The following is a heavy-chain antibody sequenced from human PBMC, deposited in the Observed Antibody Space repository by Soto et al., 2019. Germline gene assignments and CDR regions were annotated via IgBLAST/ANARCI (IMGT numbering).Heavy chain of an antibody. J-gene: IGHJ5*02. V-gene: IGHV6-1*01. Sequence: SQTLSLTCAISGDSVSSNTASWNWIRQSPSRGLEWLGRTYFRSKWYNDYAVSVISRIIINPDASNNQFSLQLNSVTPEDTAVYFCAKGDNLGPKTGYAFDPWGQGIVVTVSS. CDR3: AKGDNLGPKTGYAFDP. CDR2: TYFRSKWYN. D-gene: IGHD5-12*01. CDR1: GDSVSSNTAS.